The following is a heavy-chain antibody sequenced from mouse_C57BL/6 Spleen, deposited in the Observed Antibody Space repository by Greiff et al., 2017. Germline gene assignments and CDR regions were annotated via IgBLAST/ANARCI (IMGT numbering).Heavy chain of an antibody. D-gene: IGHD1-1*01. CDR3: ARHEDPYGSSYGGYFDV. Sequence: QVQLKESGAELVKPGASVKLSCKASGYTFTEYTIHWVKQRSGQGLEWIGWFYPGSGSIKYNEKFKDKATLTADKSSSTAYMELSRLTSEDSAVYFCARHEDPYGSSYGGYFDVWGTGTTVTVSS. CDR2: FYPGSGSI. V-gene: IGHV1-62-2*01. CDR1: GYTFTEYT. J-gene: IGHJ1*03.